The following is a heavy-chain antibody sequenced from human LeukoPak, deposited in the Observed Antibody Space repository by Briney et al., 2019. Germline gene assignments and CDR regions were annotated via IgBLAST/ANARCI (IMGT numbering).Heavy chain of an antibody. CDR2: ISGSGGST. CDR1: GFTFSSYG. Sequence: PGGSLRLSCAASGFTFSSYGMSWVRQAPGKGLEWVSAISGSGGSTYYADSVKGRFTISRDNSKNTLYLQMNSLRAEDTAVYYCAKTQSSIAVAGVDYWGQGTLVTVSS. D-gene: IGHD6-19*01. CDR3: AKTQSSIAVAGVDY. J-gene: IGHJ4*02. V-gene: IGHV3-23*01.